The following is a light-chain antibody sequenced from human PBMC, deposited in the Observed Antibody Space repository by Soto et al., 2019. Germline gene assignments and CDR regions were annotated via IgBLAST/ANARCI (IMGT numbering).Light chain of an antibody. CDR2: LNSDGSH. CDR3: QTWGTGIQV. CDR1: SGHSTYA. J-gene: IGLJ3*02. Sequence: QLVLTQSPSASASLGASVKLTCTLSSGHSTYAIAWLQQQPEKGPRYLMKLNSDGSHLKGDGIPDRFSGSSSGAERYLTISSLQSEDEADYYCQTWGTGIQVFGGGTKLTAL. V-gene: IGLV4-69*01.